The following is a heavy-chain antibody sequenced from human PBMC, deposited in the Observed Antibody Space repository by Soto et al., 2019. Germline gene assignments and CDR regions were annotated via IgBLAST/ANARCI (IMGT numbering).Heavy chain of an antibody. CDR3: ARHSYYDFWSGYYTGYYYYGMDV. CDR1: GGSFSGYY. D-gene: IGHD3-3*01. J-gene: IGHJ6*02. V-gene: IGHV4-39*01. Sequence: PSETLSLTCAVYGGSFSGYYWGWIRQPPGKGLEWIGSIYYSGSTYYNPSLKSRVTISVDTSKNQFSLKLSSVTAADTAVYYCARHSYYDFWSGYYTGYYYYGMDVWGQGTTVTVSS. CDR2: IYYSGST.